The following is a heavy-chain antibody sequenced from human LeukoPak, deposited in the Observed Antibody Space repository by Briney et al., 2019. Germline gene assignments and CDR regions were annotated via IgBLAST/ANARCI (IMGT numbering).Heavy chain of an antibody. Sequence: ASVKVSCKASGYTFTRYDINWVEPATGQGLEGMGWMNPNSGNTGYAQKFQGRVTMTRNTSISKVYMELSSVTSEDTAVYYCARKGVGATIDYWGQGTLVTVSS. J-gene: IGHJ4*02. D-gene: IGHD1-26*01. CDR1: GYTFTRYD. CDR3: ARKGVGATIDY. V-gene: IGHV1-8*01. CDR2: MNPNSGNT.